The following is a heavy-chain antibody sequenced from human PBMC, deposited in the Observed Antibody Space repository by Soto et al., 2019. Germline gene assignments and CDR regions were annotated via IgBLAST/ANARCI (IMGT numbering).Heavy chain of an antibody. CDR1: GFSLSTPEMR. CDR3: ASEDCSSTSCYTRIDY. D-gene: IGHD2-2*02. J-gene: IGHJ4*02. CDR2: IDWDDDK. V-gene: IGHV2-70*04. Sequence: SGPTLVNPTQTLTLTCTFSGFSLSTPEMRVTWIRQPPGKALEWLARIDWDDDKFYSTSLKARLTISKDTSKNQVVLTMTNMVPVDTATYYCASEDCSSTSCYTRIDYWGQGTLVTVSS.